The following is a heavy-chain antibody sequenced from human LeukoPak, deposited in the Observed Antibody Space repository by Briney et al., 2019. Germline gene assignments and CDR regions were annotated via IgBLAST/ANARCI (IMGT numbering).Heavy chain of an antibody. D-gene: IGHD3-3*01. CDR2: IRYDGSNK. V-gene: IGHV3-30*02. CDR3: AKDPRPHYDIWSGYFDY. J-gene: IGHJ4*02. Sequence: GGSLRLSCAASGFTFSSYGMHWVRQAPGKGLEWVAFIRYDGSNKYYADSVKGRFTISRDNSKNTLYLQMNSLRAEDTAVYYCAKDPRPHYDIWSGYFDYWGQGTLVTVSS. CDR1: GFTFSSYG.